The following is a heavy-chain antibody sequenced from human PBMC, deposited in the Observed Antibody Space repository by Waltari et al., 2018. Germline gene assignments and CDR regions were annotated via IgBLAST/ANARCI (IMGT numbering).Heavy chain of an antibody. V-gene: IGHV4-38-2*02. CDR2: IYHSGST. Sequence: QVQLQESGPGLVKPSETLSLTCTVSGYSISSGYYWGWIRQPPGKGLEWIGSIYHSGSTYYNPSLKSRVTISVDTSKNQFSLKLSSVTAADTAVYYCATLSGSYERNYMDVWGKGTTVTVSS. CDR1: GYSISSGYY. D-gene: IGHD1-26*01. CDR3: ATLSGSYERNYMDV. J-gene: IGHJ6*03.